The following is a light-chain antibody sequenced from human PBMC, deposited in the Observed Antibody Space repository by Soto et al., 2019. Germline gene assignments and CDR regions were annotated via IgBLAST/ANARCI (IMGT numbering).Light chain of an antibody. Sequence: QSALTQPASVSGSPGQSITISCTGTSSDVGGYNLVSWYQHHPGKAPKLIIYEVKRRPSGVSDRFSGSKSGNTASLTISGLQAEDEGDYYCSSYAGDTTFAPYVIFGGGTKLTVL. CDR1: SSDVGGYNL. CDR2: EVK. V-gene: IGLV2-23*02. J-gene: IGLJ2*01. CDR3: SSYAGDTTFAPYVI.